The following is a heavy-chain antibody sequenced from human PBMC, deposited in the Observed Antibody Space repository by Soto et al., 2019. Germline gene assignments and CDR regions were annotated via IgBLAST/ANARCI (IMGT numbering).Heavy chain of an antibody. CDR3: ARGSAYSDYDFEY. CDR1: GFTFSSYA. V-gene: IGHV3-23*01. CDR2: VSGIGGSA. Sequence: QPGGSLRLSCAASGFTFSSYAMTWVRQAPGKGLEWVSGVSGIGGSAYYADSVKGRFTISRDKSTNTLYLHMNSLRAEDTAVYYCARGSAYSDYDFEYWGQGTLVTVSS. J-gene: IGHJ4*02. D-gene: IGHD4-17*01.